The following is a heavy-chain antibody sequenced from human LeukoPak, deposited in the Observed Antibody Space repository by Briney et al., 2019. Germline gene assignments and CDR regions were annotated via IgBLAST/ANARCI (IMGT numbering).Heavy chain of an antibody. D-gene: IGHD3-22*01. CDR2: IYSGGVT. CDR3: AKGSGYYPEYFQH. J-gene: IGHJ1*01. CDR1: GFTVSSNY. V-gene: IGHV3-53*01. Sequence: GGSLRLSCAASGFTVSSNYMSWVRQAPGKGLEWVSLIYSGGVTYYADSVKGRFIISRDNSKNTLYLQMNSLRAEDTAVYYCAKGSGYYPEYFQHWGQGTLVTVSS.